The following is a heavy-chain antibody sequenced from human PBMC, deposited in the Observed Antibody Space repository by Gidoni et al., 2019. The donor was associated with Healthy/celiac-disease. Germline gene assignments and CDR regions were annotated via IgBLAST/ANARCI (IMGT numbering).Heavy chain of an antibody. Sequence: QVQLVQSGAEVKKPGASVKVSCKASGGPFSSYAISWVRQAPGQGLEWMGGIIPIFGTANYAQKFQGRVTITADESTSTAYMELSSLRSEDTAVYYCASNMWFGESTNWFDPWGQGTLVTVSS. V-gene: IGHV1-69*01. CDR3: ASNMWFGESTNWFDP. J-gene: IGHJ5*02. CDR1: GGPFSSYA. CDR2: IIPIFGTA. D-gene: IGHD3-10*01.